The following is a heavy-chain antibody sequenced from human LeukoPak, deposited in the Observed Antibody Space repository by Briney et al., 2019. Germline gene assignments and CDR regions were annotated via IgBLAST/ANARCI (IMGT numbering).Heavy chain of an antibody. V-gene: IGHV3-64D*09. CDR1: GFTFNYV. J-gene: IGHJ3*01. CDR2: ISSNGGST. CDR3: VKDGHAFDV. Sequence: TGGSLRLSCSASGFTFNYVMHWVRQAPGKGLEYVSAISSNGGSTWYADSVKGRFTISRENSKNMLYLQMSSLRAEDTAVYYCVKDGHAFDVWGRGTRVTVSS.